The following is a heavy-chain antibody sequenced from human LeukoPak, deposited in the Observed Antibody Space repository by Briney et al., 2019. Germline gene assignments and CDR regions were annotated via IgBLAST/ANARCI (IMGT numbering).Heavy chain of an antibody. CDR3: ARYRLIAVAGTRGKYYFDY. CDR2: IYYSGST. D-gene: IGHD6-19*01. J-gene: IGHJ4*02. Sequence: PSETLSLTCTVSGGSISSSSYYWGWIRQPPGKGLEWIGSIYYSGSTYYNPSLKSRVTISVDTSKNQFSLKLSSVTAADTAVYYCARYRLIAVAGTRGKYYFDYWGQGTLVTVSS. V-gene: IGHV4-39*07. CDR1: GGSISSSSYY.